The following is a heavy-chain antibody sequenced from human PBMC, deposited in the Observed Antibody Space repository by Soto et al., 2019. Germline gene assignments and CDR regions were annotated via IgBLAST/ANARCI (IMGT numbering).Heavy chain of an antibody. CDR3: ARARRPYYDSSGYFELEFDY. J-gene: IGHJ4*02. CDR1: GYTFTGYY. Sequence: QVQLVQSGAEVKKPGASVKVSCKASGYTFTGYYMHWVRQAPGQGLEWMGWINPNSGGTNYAQKLQGWVTVTRDTSISTAYMELSRLRSDDTAVYYCARARRPYYDSSGYFELEFDYWGQGTLVTVSS. V-gene: IGHV1-2*04. D-gene: IGHD3-22*01. CDR2: INPNSGGT.